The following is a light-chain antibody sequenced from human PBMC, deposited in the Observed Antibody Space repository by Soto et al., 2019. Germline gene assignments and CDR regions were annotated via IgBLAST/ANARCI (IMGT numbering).Light chain of an antibody. CDR1: QSVSSY. J-gene: IGKJ5*01. CDR3: QQRSNWPPT. V-gene: IGKV3-11*01. CDR2: DAS. Sequence: SPATLSLSPGERATLSCRASQSVSSYLAWYQQKPGQAPRLLIYDASNRATGIPARFSGSGPGTDFTLTISSLEPEDFAVYYCQQRSNWPPTFGQGTRLEIK.